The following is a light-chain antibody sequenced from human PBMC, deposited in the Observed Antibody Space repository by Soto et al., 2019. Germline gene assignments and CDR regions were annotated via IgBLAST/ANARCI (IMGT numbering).Light chain of an antibody. CDR1: SSDVGGYNY. CDR2: EVS. V-gene: IGLV2-14*01. CDR3: SSYTSSSTL. Sequence: QSVLTQPPSASGSLGQSVTISCTGTSSDVGGYNYVSWYQQHPGKAPKLMIYEVSNRTSGVSNRFSGSKSGNTASLTISGLQDEDEADYYCSSYTSSSTLFGTGTQLTVL. J-gene: IGLJ1*01.